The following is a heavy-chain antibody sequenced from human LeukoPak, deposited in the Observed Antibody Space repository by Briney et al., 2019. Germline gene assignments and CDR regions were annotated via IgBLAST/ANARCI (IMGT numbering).Heavy chain of an antibody. CDR1: GGSFSGYY. D-gene: IGHD6-13*01. Sequence: PLETLSLTCAVYGGSFSGYYWSWIRQPPGKGLEWIGEINHSGSTNYNPSLKSRVTISVDTSKNQFSLKLSSVTAADTAVYYCARGPAQQLFDYWGQGTLVTVSS. CDR2: INHSGST. J-gene: IGHJ4*02. CDR3: ARGPAQQLFDY. V-gene: IGHV4-34*01.